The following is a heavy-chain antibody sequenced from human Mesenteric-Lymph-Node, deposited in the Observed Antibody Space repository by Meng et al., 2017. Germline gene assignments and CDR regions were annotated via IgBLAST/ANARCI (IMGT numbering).Heavy chain of an antibody. CDR2: ISYDGSNK. Sequence: GESLKISCAASGFTFSSYAMHWVRQAPGKGLEWVAVISYDGSNKYYADSVKGRFTISRDNSKNTLYLQMNSLRAEDTAVYYCAKDPNGDYLGAFDFWGQGTMVTVSS. CDR1: GFTFSSYA. D-gene: IGHD4-17*01. J-gene: IGHJ3*01. CDR3: AKDPNGDYLGAFDF. V-gene: IGHV3-30*01.